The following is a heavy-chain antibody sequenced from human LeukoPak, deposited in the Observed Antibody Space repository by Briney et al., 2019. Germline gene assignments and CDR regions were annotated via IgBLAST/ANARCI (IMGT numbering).Heavy chain of an antibody. Sequence: GGSLRLSCAASAFTFSTYWMHWVRPAPGKGLMWVSRINNDGSSTTYADSVKGRFSISRDNAKNTLYLQMNSLRAEDTAVYYCAIFHGDSSPYWGQGTLVTVSS. CDR2: INNDGSST. D-gene: IGHD3-22*01. CDR1: AFTFSTYW. CDR3: AIFHGDSSPY. V-gene: IGHV3-74*01. J-gene: IGHJ4*02.